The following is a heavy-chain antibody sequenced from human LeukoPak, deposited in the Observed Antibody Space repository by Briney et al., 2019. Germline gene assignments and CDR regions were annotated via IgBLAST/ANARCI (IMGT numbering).Heavy chain of an antibody. CDR1: GGSISSGGYS. V-gene: IGHV4-34*01. Sequence: SETLSLTCAVSGGSISSGGYSWSWIRQPPGKGLEWIGEINHSGSTNYNPSLKSRVTISVDTSKNQFSLKLSSVTAADTAVYYCARGPYVYGAFDIWGQGTMVTVSS. J-gene: IGHJ3*02. CDR2: INHSGST. CDR3: ARGPYVYGAFDI. D-gene: IGHD3-16*01.